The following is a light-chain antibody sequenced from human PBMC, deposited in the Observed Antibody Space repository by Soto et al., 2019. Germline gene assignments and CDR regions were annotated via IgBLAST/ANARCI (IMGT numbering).Light chain of an antibody. Sequence: IVMTQSPATLSVAPGERANLSRRASQSVGTKLAWYQPTPGRAPRLLIYGASNRATGVPARISGSVSGTEFTLTIASLQSEDFAVYYCQQYSSWLWTFGQGTKVDIK. CDR3: QQYSSWLWT. CDR2: GAS. J-gene: IGKJ1*01. V-gene: IGKV3-15*01. CDR1: QSVGTK.